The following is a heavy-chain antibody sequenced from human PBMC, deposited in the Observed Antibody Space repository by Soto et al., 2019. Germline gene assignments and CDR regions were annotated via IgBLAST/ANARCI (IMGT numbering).Heavy chain of an antibody. CDR2: ISNDGNKK. Sequence: VGSLRLSCAASGFTFSIHGMHWVRQTPGKGLEWVAVISNDGNKKYYVESVEGRFSISRDNSKSIVYLQMNNVRIEDTAKYYCAKDKVPYYDFWSGQRWFDPWGQGTQVTVSS. D-gene: IGHD3-3*01. V-gene: IGHV3-30*18. CDR3: AKDKVPYYDFWSGQRWFDP. CDR1: GFTFSIHG. J-gene: IGHJ5*02.